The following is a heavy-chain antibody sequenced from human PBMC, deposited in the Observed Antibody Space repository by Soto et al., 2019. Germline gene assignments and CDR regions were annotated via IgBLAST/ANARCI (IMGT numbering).Heavy chain of an antibody. V-gene: IGHV3-73*02. CDR1: GLTFSGSA. CDR2: IRSKGNSNAT. J-gene: IGHJ6*01. D-gene: IGHD3-9*01. CDR3: TPAPNYGMLTVLSYGIDV. Sequence: EVQLVESGGGLVHPGGSLKLSCAASGLTFSGSAMHWVRQASGKGLEWVGRIRSKGNSNATAYAASVKCRFIISRDDLKNTAYLQMNSVQTEDTAVYSCTPAPNYGMLTVLSYGIDVWGQGTTVTVSP.